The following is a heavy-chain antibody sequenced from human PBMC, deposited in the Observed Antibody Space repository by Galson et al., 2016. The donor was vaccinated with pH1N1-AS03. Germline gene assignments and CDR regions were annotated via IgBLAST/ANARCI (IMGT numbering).Heavy chain of an antibody. J-gene: IGHJ3*02. CDR3: ARHSGVTTTVTNAFDI. Sequence: SETLSLTCTVSLGSISSSSYYWGWIRQPPGKGLEWIASIYYLGYTYDNPSLKSRVTISVDTSKNQFSLRLSSVTAADTAVYYWARHSGVTTTVTNAFDIWGRGTMVTVSS. CDR2: IYYLGYT. CDR1: LGSISSSSYY. V-gene: IGHV4-39*07. D-gene: IGHD4-17*01.